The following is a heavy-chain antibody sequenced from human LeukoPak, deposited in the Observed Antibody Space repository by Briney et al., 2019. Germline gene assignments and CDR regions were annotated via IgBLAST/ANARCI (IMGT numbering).Heavy chain of an antibody. V-gene: IGHV3-53*01. CDR2: ICSGGNT. CDR3: ARHTRDYGDYFDAFDL. Sequence: GGSLRLSCAASGFDVSSNYMSWVRQAPGKGLEWVSVICSGGNTYYADSVKGRFTISRDNSKNTLYLQMNSLRAEDTAVYFCARHTRDYGDYFDAFDLWGQGTMVTVSS. CDR1: GFDVSSNY. D-gene: IGHD4-17*01. J-gene: IGHJ3*01.